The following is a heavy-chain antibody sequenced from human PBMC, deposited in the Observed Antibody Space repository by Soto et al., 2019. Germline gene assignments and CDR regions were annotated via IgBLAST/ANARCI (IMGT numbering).Heavy chain of an antibody. D-gene: IGHD3-22*01. Sequence: GGSLRLSCAASGFAFDDYAMHWVRQAPGKGLEWVSGMSWNSGSIGYADSVKGRFTISRDNAKNSLYLQMNSLRPEDTALYYCAKEMYYYDGSGYYYYYNMDVWGQGTTVTVSS. CDR1: GFAFDDYA. V-gene: IGHV3-9*01. CDR3: AKEMYYYDGSGYYYYYNMDV. J-gene: IGHJ6*02. CDR2: MSWNSGSI.